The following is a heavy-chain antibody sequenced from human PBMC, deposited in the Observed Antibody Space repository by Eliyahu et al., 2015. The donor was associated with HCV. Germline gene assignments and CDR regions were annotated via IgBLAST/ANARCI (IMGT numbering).Heavy chain of an antibody. Sequence: QVQLQQSGPGLVKPSQTLSLTCAISGDSVSGNSGAWNWIRQSPSRGLEWLGRAYFSSKWYNNYAVSVKSRLTVNPDTSKNQFSLQLNSVTPEDTAVYFCARGWSTGFDYWGQGTLVTVSS. J-gene: IGHJ4*02. CDR2: AYFSSKWYN. CDR3: ARGWSTGFDY. V-gene: IGHV6-1*01. CDR1: GDSVSGNSGA. D-gene: IGHD2-15*01.